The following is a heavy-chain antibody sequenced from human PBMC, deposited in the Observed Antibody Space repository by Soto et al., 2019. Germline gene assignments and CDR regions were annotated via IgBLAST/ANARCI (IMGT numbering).Heavy chain of an antibody. CDR2: ISSRGSTI. CDR3: VRTFSSWPAVDY. D-gene: IGHD6-13*01. J-gene: IGHJ4*02. V-gene: IGHV3-11*01. Sequence: QVQLVEAGGGLVKPGGSLRLSCAASGFTFSDYYMSWIRQAPGKGLEWVSYISSRGSTIYYADSVKGRFTISRDNAKNSLYLQMNSLRAEDTAVYYCVRTFSSWPAVDYWGQGTLVTVSS. CDR1: GFTFSDYY.